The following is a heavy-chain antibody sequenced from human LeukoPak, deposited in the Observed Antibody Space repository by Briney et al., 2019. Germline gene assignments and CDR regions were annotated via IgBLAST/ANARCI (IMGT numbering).Heavy chain of an antibody. J-gene: IGHJ1*01. D-gene: IGHD3-22*01. CDR3: ATTYYYDSSGYYLWYFQH. Sequence: KFQGRVTITRDTSASTAYMELSSLRSEDTAVYYCATTYYYDSSGYYLWYFQHWGQGTLVTVSS. V-gene: IGHV1-3*01.